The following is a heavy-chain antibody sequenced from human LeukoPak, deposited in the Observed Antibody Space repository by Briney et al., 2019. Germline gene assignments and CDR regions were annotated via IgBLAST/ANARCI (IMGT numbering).Heavy chain of an antibody. D-gene: IGHD3-22*01. Sequence: GGSLRLSCAASGFTFRSYAMNWVRQAPGKGLEWVSGVSAGDGSTYYADSVKGRFTISRDNSKNTLYLQMNTLRAEDTAVYYCASTDYYDSSGYYREYYFNYWGQGTLVTVSP. V-gene: IGHV3-23*01. J-gene: IGHJ4*02. CDR1: GFTFRSYA. CDR2: VSAGDGST. CDR3: ASTDYYDSSGYYREYYFNY.